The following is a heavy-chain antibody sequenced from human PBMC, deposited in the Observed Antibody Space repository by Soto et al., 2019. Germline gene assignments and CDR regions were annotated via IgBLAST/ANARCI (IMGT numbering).Heavy chain of an antibody. Sequence: QVQLVQSGAEVKKPGSSVQVSCKASGGTFSSYTISWVRQAPGQGLEWMGRIIPILGIANYAQKFQGRVTITADKSTSTAYMGLSSLRSEYTAVYYCARGRGVILWYDYWGQGTLVTVSS. CDR1: GGTFSSYT. CDR3: ARGRGVILWYDY. CDR2: IIPILGIA. V-gene: IGHV1-69*02. J-gene: IGHJ4*02. D-gene: IGHD6-13*01.